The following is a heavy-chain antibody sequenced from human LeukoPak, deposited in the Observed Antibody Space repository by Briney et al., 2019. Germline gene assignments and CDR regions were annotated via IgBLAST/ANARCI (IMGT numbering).Heavy chain of an antibody. CDR2: IYHSGST. V-gene: IGHV4-38-2*02. Sequence: SETLSLTCTVSGYSISSGYYWGWIRQPPGKGLEWIGSIYHSGSTYYNPSLKSRVTISVDTSKNQFSLKLSSVTAADTAVYYCARIYYGSSGIDYWGQGTLVTVSS. CDR3: ARIYYGSSGIDY. CDR1: GYSISSGYY. D-gene: IGHD3-22*01. J-gene: IGHJ4*02.